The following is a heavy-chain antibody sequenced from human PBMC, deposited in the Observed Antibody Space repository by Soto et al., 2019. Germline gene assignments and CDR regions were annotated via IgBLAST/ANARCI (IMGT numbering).Heavy chain of an antibody. CDR3: ARLEDIVLVPAAITLDY. D-gene: IGHD2-2*02. CDR1: GYTFTSYG. CDR2: ISAYDGNT. Sequence: QVQLVQSGAEVKKPGASVKVSYKASGYTFTSYGISWVRQAPGQGLEWMGWISAYDGNTNYAQKLQGRVTMTTDTSTSTAYMELRRLRADDTAVYYCARLEDIVLVPAAITLDYWGQGALVTVSS. V-gene: IGHV1-18*01. J-gene: IGHJ4*02.